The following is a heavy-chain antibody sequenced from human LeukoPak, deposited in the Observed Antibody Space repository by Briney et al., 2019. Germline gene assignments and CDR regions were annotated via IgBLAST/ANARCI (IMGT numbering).Heavy chain of an antibody. D-gene: IGHD6-25*01. CDR2: INPNSGGT. CDR3: ARVGPSGDDY. V-gene: IGHV1-2*02. CDR1: GYTFTGYY. J-gene: IGHJ4*02. Sequence: ASVKVSCKASGYTFTGYYMHWVRQAPGQGLEWMGWINPNSGGTNYAQKFQGRVTMTTDTSTSTAYMELRSLRSDDTAVYYCARVGPSGDDYWGQGTLVTVSS.